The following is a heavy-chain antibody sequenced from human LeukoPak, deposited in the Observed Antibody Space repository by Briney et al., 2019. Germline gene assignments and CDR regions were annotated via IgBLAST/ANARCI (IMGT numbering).Heavy chain of an antibody. D-gene: IGHD3-10*01. CDR3: ARVGYYYGSGSYYKGYYYGMDV. Sequence: SVKVYCKASGGTFSSYAISWVRQAPGQGLEWMGGIIPIFGTANYAQKFQGRVTITADESTSTAYMELSSLRSEDTAVYYCARVGYYYGSGSYYKGYYYGMDVWGQGTTVTVSS. CDR2: IIPIFGTA. V-gene: IGHV1-69*13. J-gene: IGHJ6*02. CDR1: GGTFSSYA.